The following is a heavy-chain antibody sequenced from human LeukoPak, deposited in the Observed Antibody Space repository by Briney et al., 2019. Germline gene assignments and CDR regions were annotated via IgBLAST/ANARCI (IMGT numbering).Heavy chain of an antibody. CDR2: IYYSGST. D-gene: IGHD2-2*01. V-gene: IGHV4-59*08. Sequence: SETLSLTCTVSGVPISGYYWSWIRQPPGKGLEWIGYIYYSGSTNYNPSLKSRVTMSVDTSKNQFSLRLSSVTAADTAVYYCARPKDSTMVIGAFDIWGQGTMVTVSS. CDR3: ARPKDSTMVIGAFDI. J-gene: IGHJ3*02. CDR1: GVPISGYY.